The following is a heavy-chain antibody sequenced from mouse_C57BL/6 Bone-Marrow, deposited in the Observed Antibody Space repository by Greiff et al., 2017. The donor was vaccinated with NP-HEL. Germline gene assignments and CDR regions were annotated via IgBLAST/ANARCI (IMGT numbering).Heavy chain of an antibody. Sequence: EVQLVESGGGLVKPGGSLKLSCAASGFTFSDYGMHWVRQAPEKGLEWVAYISSGSSTIYYADTVKGRFTISRDNAKNTLFLQMTRLRSEDTAMYYCARRYRGLYYYAMDYWGQGTSVTVSA. CDR3: ARRYRGLYYYAMDY. J-gene: IGHJ4*01. CDR2: ISSGSSTI. D-gene: IGHD2-12*01. V-gene: IGHV5-17*01. CDR1: GFTFSDYG.